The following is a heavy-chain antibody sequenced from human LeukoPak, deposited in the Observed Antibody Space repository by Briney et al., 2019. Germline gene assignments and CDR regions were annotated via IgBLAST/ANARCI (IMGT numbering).Heavy chain of an antibody. CDR1: GGSFSGYY. Sequence: SETLSLTCAVYGGSFSGYYWSWIRQPPGKGLEWIGEINHSGSTNYNPSLKSRVTISVDTSKNQFSLKLSSVTAADTAVYYCARQTHLAVPFDYWGQGTLVTVSS. CDR3: ARQTHLAVPFDY. J-gene: IGHJ4*02. CDR2: INHSGST. D-gene: IGHD6-19*01. V-gene: IGHV4-34*01.